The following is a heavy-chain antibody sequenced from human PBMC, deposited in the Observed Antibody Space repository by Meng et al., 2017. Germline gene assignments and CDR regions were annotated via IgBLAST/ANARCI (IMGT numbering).Heavy chain of an antibody. D-gene: IGHD3-16*02. J-gene: IGHJ6*02. CDR1: GFTFSSYA. CDR2: ISYDGSNK. V-gene: IGHV3-30*01. Sequence: GGSLRLSCAASGFTFSSYAMHWVRQAPGKGLEWVAVISYDGSNKYYADSVKGRFTISRDNSKNTLYLQMNSLRAEDTAVYYCARDALRLGELSLFRPLGYYYYYGMDVWGQGTMVTVSS. CDR3: ARDALRLGELSLFRPLGYYYYYGMDV.